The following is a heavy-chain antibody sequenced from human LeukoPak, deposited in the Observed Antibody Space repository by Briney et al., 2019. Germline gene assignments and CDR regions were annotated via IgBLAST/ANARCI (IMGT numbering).Heavy chain of an antibody. CDR2: IYSGGST. CDR1: GFTVSSNY. V-gene: IGHV3-53*01. J-gene: IGHJ3*02. CDR3: ARDREWAFDI. D-gene: IGHD2-8*01. Sequence: QPGGSLRLSCATPGFTVSSNYMSWVRQAPGKGLEWVSVIYSGGSTYSADSVNGRFTISRDNSKNTLYLQMNSLRAEDTAVYYCARDREWAFDIWGQGTMVTVSS.